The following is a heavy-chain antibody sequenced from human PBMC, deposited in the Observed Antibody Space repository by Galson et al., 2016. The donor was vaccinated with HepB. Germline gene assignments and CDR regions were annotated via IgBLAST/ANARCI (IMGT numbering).Heavy chain of an antibody. CDR3: AKSPASGWSTDFFDD. D-gene: IGHD6-19*01. J-gene: IGHJ4*02. CDR2: INHNGDDP. V-gene: IGHV3-23*01. CDR1: GFTFSSCA. Sequence: SLRLSCAASGFTFSSCAMGWVRQAPGKGLQWVSIINHNGDDPYYADSVKGRFTISRDNSKNPVFLQMNSVSGEDTAVYYCAKSPASGWSTDFFDDWGQGTLVTVSS.